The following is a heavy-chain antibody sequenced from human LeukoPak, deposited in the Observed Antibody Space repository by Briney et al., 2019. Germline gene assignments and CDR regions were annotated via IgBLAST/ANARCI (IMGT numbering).Heavy chain of an antibody. Sequence: SETLSLTCTVSGCSISSYYWSWIRQPPGKGLEWIGYIYYSGSTNYNPSLKRRVTISVDTSKNQSSLKLSSVTAADTAVYYCAREAYDSSGYYYVFDYWGQGTLVTVSS. CDR1: GCSISSYY. J-gene: IGHJ4*02. CDR3: AREAYDSSGYYYVFDY. CDR2: IYYSGST. V-gene: IGHV4-59*01. D-gene: IGHD3-22*01.